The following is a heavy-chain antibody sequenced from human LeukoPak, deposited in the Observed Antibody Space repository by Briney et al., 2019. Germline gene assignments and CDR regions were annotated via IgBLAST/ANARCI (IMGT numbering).Heavy chain of an antibody. D-gene: IGHD6-13*01. CDR1: GGSISSYY. J-gene: IGHJ6*03. V-gene: IGHV4-4*07. Sequence: SETLSLTCTVSGGSISSYYWSWIRQPAGKGLEWIGRIYTSGSNNYNTSLKSRGTISVETSKNQFSLKLSSVTAADTAVYYCAREGVSKGAAAGTYYYYYYMDVWGKGTTVTVSS. CDR3: AREGVSKGAAAGTYYYYYYMDV. CDR2: IYTSGSN.